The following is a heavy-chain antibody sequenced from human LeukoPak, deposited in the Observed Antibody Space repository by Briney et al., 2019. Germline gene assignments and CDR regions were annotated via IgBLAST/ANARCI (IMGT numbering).Heavy chain of an antibody. CDR1: GFTFTNYA. D-gene: IGHD2-8*01. V-gene: IGHV3-30*01. Sequence: GGSLRLSCAASGFTFTNYAIQWVRQAPGKGLEWVAVISYDGTNIYYGDSVKGRFTISRDNSKNTVYLQMNNLRAEDTAVYHCARGFTNFDASSPPVYWGQGTLVTVSS. CDR3: ARGFTNFDASSPPVY. J-gene: IGHJ4*02. CDR2: ISYDGTNI.